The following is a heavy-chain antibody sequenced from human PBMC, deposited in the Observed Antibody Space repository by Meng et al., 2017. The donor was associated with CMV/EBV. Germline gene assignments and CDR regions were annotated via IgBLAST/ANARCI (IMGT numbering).Heavy chain of an antibody. D-gene: IGHD6-19*01. CDR3: ARDSAVAGVVDY. J-gene: IGHJ4*02. Sequence: RLQLQECGPGLVKPSVPLSLTCTVPGGSISSSSYYWGWIRQPPGKGLEWIGSIYYSGSTYYNPSLKSRVTISVDTSKNQFSLKLSSVTAADTAVYYCARDSAVAGVVDYWGQGTLVTVSS. CDR1: GGSISSSSYY. CDR2: IYYSGST. V-gene: IGHV4-39*06.